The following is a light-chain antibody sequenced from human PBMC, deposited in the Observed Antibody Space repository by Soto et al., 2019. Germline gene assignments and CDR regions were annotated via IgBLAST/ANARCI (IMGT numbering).Light chain of an antibody. J-gene: IGKJ1*01. CDR3: QQYSNWPRT. CDR1: QSVSSE. V-gene: IGKV3-15*01. Sequence: EIVMTQSPATLSVSPGERATLSCRASQSVSSELAWYHQKPGQAPRLLIYGASTRATGIPARFSGSGSGTEFTLTINSLQAEDFAVYYCQQYSNWPRTFGQGTKVDIK. CDR2: GAS.